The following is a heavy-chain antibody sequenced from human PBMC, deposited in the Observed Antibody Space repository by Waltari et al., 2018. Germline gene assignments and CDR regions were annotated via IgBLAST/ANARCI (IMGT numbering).Heavy chain of an antibody. CDR1: GGSISSYY. V-gene: IGHV4-59*01. CDR2: IYYSGST. D-gene: IGHD1-26*01. CDR3: ARGSVGATTRKFDY. J-gene: IGHJ4*02. Sequence: QVQLQASGPGLVKPSETLSLTCTVSGGSISSYYWSWIRQPPGKGLEWIGYIYYSGSTNYNPSLKSRVTISVDTSKNQFSRKLSSLPAADTAGYYCARGSVGATTRKFDYWGRGTLVTVSS.